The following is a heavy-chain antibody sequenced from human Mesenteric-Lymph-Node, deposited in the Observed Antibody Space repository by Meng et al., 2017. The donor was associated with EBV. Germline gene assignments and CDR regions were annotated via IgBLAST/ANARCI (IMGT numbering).Heavy chain of an antibody. J-gene: IGHJ4*02. CDR2: IYYSGST. CDR1: GGSISSTSYY. V-gene: IGHV4-39*07. D-gene: IGHD4-17*01. Sequence: QLQLPESGPGLVKPSETLPLTCTVSGGSISSTSYYWGWIRQPPGKGLEWIGSIYYSGSTHYNPSLKSRVTISIDTSKNQFSLKLSSVTAADTAVYYCARDDYGDYISLFWGQGTLVTVSS. CDR3: ARDDYGDYISLF.